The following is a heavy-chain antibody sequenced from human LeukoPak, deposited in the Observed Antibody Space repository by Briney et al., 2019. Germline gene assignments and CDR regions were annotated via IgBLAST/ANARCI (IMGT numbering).Heavy chain of an antibody. CDR2: ISSSSSYI. J-gene: IGHJ4*02. CDR3: ARDLDDSSGYYQH. Sequence: GGSLRLSCAASGFTLSSYSMNWVRQAPGKGLEWVSSISSSSSYIYYADSVKGRFTISRDNAKNSLYLQMNSLRAEDTAVYYCARDLDDSSGYYQHWGQGTLVTVSS. CDR1: GFTLSSYS. V-gene: IGHV3-21*01. D-gene: IGHD3-22*01.